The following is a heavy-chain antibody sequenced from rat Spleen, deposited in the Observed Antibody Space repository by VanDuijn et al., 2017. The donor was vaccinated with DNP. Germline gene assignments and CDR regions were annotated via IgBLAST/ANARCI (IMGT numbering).Heavy chain of an antibody. CDR2: MWSEGDT. D-gene: IGHD1-11*01. V-gene: IGHV2-32*01. J-gene: IGHJ2*01. Sequence: QVQLKETGPGLVQPSQTLSLTCTVSGFSLTSYHMHWVRQPPGKGLEWMGVMWSEGDTSYNSVLKSRLSISRDTSKSQIFLKMSSLQTEDTATYYCARDLRRVDYWGQGVMVTVSS. CDR3: ARDLRRVDY. CDR1: GFSLTSYH.